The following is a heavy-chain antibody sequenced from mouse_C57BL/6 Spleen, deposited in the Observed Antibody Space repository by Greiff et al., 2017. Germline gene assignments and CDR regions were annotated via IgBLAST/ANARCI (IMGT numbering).Heavy chain of an antibody. Sequence: EVKLQESGPELVKPGASVKISCKASGYSFTDYNMNWVKQSNGKSLEWIGVINPNYGTTSYNQKFKGKATLTVDQSFSTAYMQLNSLTSEDSAVYYCAKYSKWAMDYWGQGTSVTVSS. J-gene: IGHJ4*01. CDR3: AKYSKWAMDY. D-gene: IGHD2-5*01. CDR1: GYSFTDYN. CDR2: INPNYGTT. V-gene: IGHV1-39*01.